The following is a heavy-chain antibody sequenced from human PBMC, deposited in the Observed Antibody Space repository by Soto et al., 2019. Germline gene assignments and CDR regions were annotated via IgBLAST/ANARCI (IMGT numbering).Heavy chain of an antibody. D-gene: IGHD6-25*01. J-gene: IGHJ4*02. CDR2: ISYDGSNK. CDR1: GFPFSSYA. Sequence: PGGSLRLSCAAAGFPFSSYAMHWVRQAPGKGLEWVAVISYDGSNKYYADSVKGRFTISRDNSKNTLYLQMNSLRAEDTAVYYCARDRVIAAAYFDYWGQGTLVTVSS. V-gene: IGHV3-30-3*01. CDR3: ARDRVIAAAYFDY.